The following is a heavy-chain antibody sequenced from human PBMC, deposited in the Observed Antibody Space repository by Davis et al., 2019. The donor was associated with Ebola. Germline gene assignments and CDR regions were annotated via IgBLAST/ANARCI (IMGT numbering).Heavy chain of an antibody. Sequence: GESLKISCAASGFTFSSYWMHWVRQAPGKGLEWVSAISGSGGSTYYADSVKGRFTISRDNSKNTLYLQMNSLRAEDTAVYYCAKDIRLLGFWFDPWGQGTLVTVSS. CDR2: ISGSGGST. D-gene: IGHD7-27*01. CDR1: GFTFSSYW. J-gene: IGHJ5*02. CDR3: AKDIRLLGFWFDP. V-gene: IGHV3-23*01.